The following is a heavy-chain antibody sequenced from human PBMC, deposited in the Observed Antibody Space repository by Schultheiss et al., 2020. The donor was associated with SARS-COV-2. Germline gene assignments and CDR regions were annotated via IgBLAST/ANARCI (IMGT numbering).Heavy chain of an antibody. CDR2: INHSGST. CDR3: ARASGV. V-gene: IGHV4-39*07. J-gene: IGHJ4*02. D-gene: IGHD6-25*01. Sequence: SETLSLTCTVSGGSISSSSYYWGWIRQPPGKGLEWIGEINHSGSTNYNPSLKSRVTISVDTSKNQFSLKLSSVTAADTAVYYCARASGVWGQGTLVTVSS. CDR1: GGSISSSSYY.